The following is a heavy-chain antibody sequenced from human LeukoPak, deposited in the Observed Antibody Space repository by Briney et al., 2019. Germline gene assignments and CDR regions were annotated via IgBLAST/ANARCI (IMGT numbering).Heavy chain of an antibody. J-gene: IGHJ4*02. Sequence: GGSLRLSCAASGFTFSRYWMSWVRQAPGKGLEWVANIQQDGSQKYYVDSVRGRFTISRDSAKNSLYLQMNSLRAEDTAVYYCARIGYSSSCTDYWGQGTLVTVSS. CDR1: GFTFSRYW. V-gene: IGHV3-7*03. CDR2: IQQDGSQK. CDR3: ARIGYSSSCTDY. D-gene: IGHD6-13*01.